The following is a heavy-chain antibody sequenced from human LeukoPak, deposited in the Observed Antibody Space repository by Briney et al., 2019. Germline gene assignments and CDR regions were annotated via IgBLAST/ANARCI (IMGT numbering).Heavy chain of an antibody. Sequence: GESLRLSCAASGFTFSSYWINWVRRAPGKGLEWVSSISSSSSYIYYADSVKGRFTISRDNAENSLYLQMNSLRAEDTAVYYCARELRSDYWGQGTLVTVSS. CDR1: GFTFSSYW. V-gene: IGHV3-21*03. D-gene: IGHD2-21*02. CDR2: ISSSSSYI. J-gene: IGHJ4*02. CDR3: ARELRSDY.